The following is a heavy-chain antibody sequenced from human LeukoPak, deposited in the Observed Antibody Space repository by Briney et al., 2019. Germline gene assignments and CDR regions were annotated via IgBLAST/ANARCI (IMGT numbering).Heavy chain of an antibody. V-gene: IGHV3-13*04. CDR1: GFTFSSYD. CDR3: VRVSYSQYNFDY. J-gene: IGHJ4*02. CDR2: IGGAGDT. D-gene: IGHD2-21*01. Sequence: GGSLRLSCAASGFTFSSYDMHWVRQATGKGLEWVSGIGGAGDTYYPGSVKGRFTISTENAKNSLYLQMNSLRAGDTAVYYCVRVSYSQYNFDYWGQGTLVTVSS.